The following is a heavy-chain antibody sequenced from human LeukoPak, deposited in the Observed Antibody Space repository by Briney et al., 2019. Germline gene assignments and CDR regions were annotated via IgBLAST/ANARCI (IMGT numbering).Heavy chain of an antibody. CDR1: GFTFSSYE. D-gene: IGHD3-10*01. CDR2: ISSSGSTI. V-gene: IGHV3-48*03. CDR3: ARNMGAWFGDIYYYFMNV. Sequence: PGGSLRLSCAASGFTFSSYEMNWVRQAPGKGLEWVSYISSSGSTIYYADSVKGRFTISRDNAKNSLYLQMNCLRAEDTAVYYCARNMGAWFGDIYYYFMNVWSKGTTFTTSS. J-gene: IGHJ6*03.